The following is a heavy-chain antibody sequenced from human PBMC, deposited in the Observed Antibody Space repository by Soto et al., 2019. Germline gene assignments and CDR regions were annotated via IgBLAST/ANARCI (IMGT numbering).Heavy chain of an antibody. CDR3: ARASYYYDGSGYHGY. J-gene: IGHJ4*02. CDR2: ISSSGSYI. D-gene: IGHD3-22*01. CDR1: GFTFSSYN. Sequence: PGGSLRLSCAASGFTFSSYNMNWVRQAPGKGLEWVSSISSSGSYIYYADSVKGRFTISRDNAKNSLYLQMNSLRAEDTAVYYCARASYYYDGSGYHGYWGQGTLVTVSS. V-gene: IGHV3-21*01.